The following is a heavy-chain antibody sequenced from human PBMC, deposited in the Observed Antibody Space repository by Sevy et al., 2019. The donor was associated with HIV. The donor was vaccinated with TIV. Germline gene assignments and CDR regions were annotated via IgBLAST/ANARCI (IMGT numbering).Heavy chain of an antibody. CDR3: ARSRGFIAVAGTNPDY. CDR2: INPNSGGT. CDR1: GYTFTGYY. V-gene: IGHV1-2*02. D-gene: IGHD6-19*01. Sequence: ASVKVSCKASGYTFTGYYMHWVRQAPGQGLEWMGWINPNSGGTNYAQKFQGRVTMTRDTSISTAYMELSRLSSDDTAVYYCARSRGFIAVAGTNPDYWGQGTLVTVSS. J-gene: IGHJ4*02.